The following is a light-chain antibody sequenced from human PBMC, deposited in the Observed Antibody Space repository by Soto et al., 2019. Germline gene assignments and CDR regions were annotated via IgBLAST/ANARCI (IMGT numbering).Light chain of an antibody. CDR3: QQHGDSIT. J-gene: IGKJ4*01. CDR1: QTVRSSY. Sequence: TQSPGSLSLSSGERATLSCRATQTVRSSYLAWYQQRPGQAPKLLIYGAFNRAIGIPDRFSGSESGRDYNLTISRLDPEDSAVYYCQQHGDSITFGGGTKVEIK. V-gene: IGKV3-20*01. CDR2: GAF.